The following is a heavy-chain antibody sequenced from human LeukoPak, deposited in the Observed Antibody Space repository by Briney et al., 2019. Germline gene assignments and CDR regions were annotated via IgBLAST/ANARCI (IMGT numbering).Heavy chain of an antibody. CDR1: GGSFSGYY. D-gene: IGHD2-15*01. V-gene: IGHV4-34*01. J-gene: IGHJ4*02. CDR3: ARECSGGSCLDY. Sequence: PSETLSLTCAVYGGSFSGYYWSWLRQPPGKGLEWIGEINHSGSTNYNPSLKSRVTISVDTSKNQFSLKLSSVTAADTAVCYCARECSGGSCLDYWGQGTLVTVSS. CDR2: INHSGST.